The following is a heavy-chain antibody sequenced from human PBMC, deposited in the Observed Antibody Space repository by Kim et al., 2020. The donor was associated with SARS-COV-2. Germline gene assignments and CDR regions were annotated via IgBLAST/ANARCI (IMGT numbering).Heavy chain of an antibody. Sequence: KGRFTISRDNCKNTLYLQMNSLRAEDTAVYYCARGPYDYVWGSYRSPADYWGQGTLVTVSS. D-gene: IGHD3-16*02. V-gene: IGHV3-30*01. CDR3: ARGPYDYVWGSYRSPADY. J-gene: IGHJ4*02.